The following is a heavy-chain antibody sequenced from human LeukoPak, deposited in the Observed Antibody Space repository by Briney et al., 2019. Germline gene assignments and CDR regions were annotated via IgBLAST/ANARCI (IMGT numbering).Heavy chain of an antibody. D-gene: IGHD4-17*01. CDR3: ATTVTTYFGYFDY. CDR2: TSSSGSTI. Sequence: GGSLRLSCAASGFTFSDYYMSWIRQAPGKGLEWVSYTSSSGSTIYYADSVKGRLTISRDNAKNSLYLQMNSLRAEDTAVYYCATTVTTYFGYFDYWGQGTLVTVSS. V-gene: IGHV3-11*01. J-gene: IGHJ4*02. CDR1: GFTFSDYY.